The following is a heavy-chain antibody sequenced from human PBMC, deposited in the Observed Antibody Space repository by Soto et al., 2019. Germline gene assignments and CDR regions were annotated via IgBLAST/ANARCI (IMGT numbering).Heavy chain of an antibody. D-gene: IGHD3-3*01. CDR1: GFTFSSYG. CDR2: IWYDGSNK. J-gene: IGHJ4*02. Sequence: GGSLRLSCAASGFTFSSYGMHWVRQAPGKGLEWVAVIWYDGSNKYYADSVKGRFTISRDNSKNTLYLQMNSLGAEDTAVYYCARAGKELLTQNLKFLRILDYWGQGTLVTVSS. CDR3: ARAGKELLTQNLKFLRILDY. V-gene: IGHV3-33*01.